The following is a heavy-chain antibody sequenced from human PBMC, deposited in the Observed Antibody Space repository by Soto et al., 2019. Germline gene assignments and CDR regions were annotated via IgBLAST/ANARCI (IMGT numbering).Heavy chain of an antibody. Sequence: XTLSLPCAVYGGSLSNNYWTWFRQPPGKGLEWIGEISPSGTTKYIPSLKSRGTISVDTYRKQFFLKVTSVSAADTAVYYCATSLWFGTQPEIWGPGTLVTVSS. J-gene: IGHJ4*02. V-gene: IGHV4-34*01. CDR1: GGSLSNNY. CDR2: ISPSGTT. CDR3: ATSLWFGTQPEI. D-gene: IGHD3-10*01.